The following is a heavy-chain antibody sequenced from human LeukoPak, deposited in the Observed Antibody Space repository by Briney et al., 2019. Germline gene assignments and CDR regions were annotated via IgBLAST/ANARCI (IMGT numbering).Heavy chain of an antibody. CDR3: ARRYCNGDSCYYNP. D-gene: IGHD2-15*01. CDR1: GFTFSDYS. CDR2: ISSSSSAR. J-gene: IGHJ5*02. Sequence: GGSLRLSCVASGFTFSDYSMNWVRQAPGKGLEWISYISSSSSARFFADSVKGRFTISRDNAENSLYLQMNTLRDEDTAVYYCARRYCNGDSCYYNPWGQGTLVTVSS. V-gene: IGHV3-48*02.